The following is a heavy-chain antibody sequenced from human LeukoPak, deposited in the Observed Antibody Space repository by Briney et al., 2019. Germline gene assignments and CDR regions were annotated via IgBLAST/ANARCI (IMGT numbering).Heavy chain of an antibody. CDR1: GGSISSSSYY. CDR2: MYYSGST. D-gene: IGHD3-22*01. Sequence: SETLSLTCTVSGGSISSSSYYWGWLRQPPGKGLEWIGYMYYSGSTYYNPSLKGRVIISLDTSKNQLSLKLSSVTAADTAVYYCARPYYYDSRIDPWGQGTLVTVSS. V-gene: IGHV4-30-4*08. J-gene: IGHJ5*02. CDR3: ARPYYYDSRIDP.